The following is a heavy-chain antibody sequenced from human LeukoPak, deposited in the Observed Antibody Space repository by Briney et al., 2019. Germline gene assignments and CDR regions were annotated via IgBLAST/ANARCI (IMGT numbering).Heavy chain of an antibody. Sequence: ASVKVPCKVSGYTLTELSMHWVRQAPGKGLEWMGGFDPEDGETIYAQKFQGRVTMTEDTSTDTAYMGLSSLRSEDTAVYYCTTQVRGVIINYFDYWGQGTLVTVSS. CDR3: TTQVRGVIINYFDY. CDR2: FDPEDGET. J-gene: IGHJ4*02. V-gene: IGHV1-24*01. D-gene: IGHD3-10*01. CDR1: GYTLTELS.